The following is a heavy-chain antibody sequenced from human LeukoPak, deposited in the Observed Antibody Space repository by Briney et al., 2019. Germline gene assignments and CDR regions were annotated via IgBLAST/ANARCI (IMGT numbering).Heavy chain of an antibody. CDR2: INTNTGNP. V-gene: IGHV7-4-1*02. J-gene: IGHJ6*03. D-gene: IGHD5-18*01. Sequence: ASVKVSCKASGYTFTSYVMNWVRQAPGQGLEWMGWINTNTGNPTYAQGFTGRFVFSLDTSVSTAYLQISSLKAEDTAIYYCARVNTAMVAGYYYYYYMDVWGKGTTVTVSS. CDR3: ARVNTAMVAGYYYYYYMDV. CDR1: GYTFTSYV.